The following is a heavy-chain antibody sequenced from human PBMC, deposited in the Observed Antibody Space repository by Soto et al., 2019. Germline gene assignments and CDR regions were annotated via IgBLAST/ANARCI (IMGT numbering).Heavy chain of an antibody. V-gene: IGHV4-59*01. CDR3: ARAPPYGDYFTFDY. CDR1: GGSISSYY. J-gene: IGHJ4*02. D-gene: IGHD4-17*01. Sequence: PSETLSLTCTASGGSISSYYWSWIRQPPGKGLEWIGYIYYSGSTNYNPSLKSRVTISVDTSKNQFSLKLSSVTAADTAVYYCARAPPYGDYFTFDYWGQGTLVTVSS. CDR2: IYYSGST.